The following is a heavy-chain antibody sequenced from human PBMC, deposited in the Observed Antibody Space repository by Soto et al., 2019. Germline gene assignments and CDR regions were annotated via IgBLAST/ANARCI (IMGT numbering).Heavy chain of an antibody. Sequence: QVQLVESGGGVAQPGRSLVLSCAASGFTFSGYGMHWVRQAPGKGLEWVAFVSYDGTQKYYADYVEGRFTISRDNPKNTLFQQMYSLSAEDTAVYYCVKDVGFSDYSYYYMDVWGKGTTVTVSS. CDR1: GFTFSGYG. J-gene: IGHJ6*03. V-gene: IGHV3-30*18. D-gene: IGHD2-15*01. CDR2: VSYDGTQK. CDR3: VKDVGFSDYSYYYMDV.